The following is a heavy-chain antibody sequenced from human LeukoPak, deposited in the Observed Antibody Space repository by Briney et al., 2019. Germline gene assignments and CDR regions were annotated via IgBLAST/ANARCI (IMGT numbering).Heavy chain of an antibody. Sequence: TGGSLRLSCAASGFTFSSYGMHWVRQAPGKGLEWVAFIRYDGSNKYYADSVKGRFTISRDNSKNTLYLQMNSLRAEDTAVYYCAKDRAITMIVVVGRYYFDYWGQGTLVTVSS. CDR2: IRYDGSNK. CDR3: AKDRAITMIVVVGRYYFDY. V-gene: IGHV3-30*02. J-gene: IGHJ4*02. D-gene: IGHD3-22*01. CDR1: GFTFSSYG.